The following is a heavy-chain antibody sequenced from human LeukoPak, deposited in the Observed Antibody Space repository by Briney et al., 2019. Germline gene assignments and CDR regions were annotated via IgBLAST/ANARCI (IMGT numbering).Heavy chain of an antibody. CDR1: GGSIYSYY. D-gene: IGHD1-26*01. J-gene: IGHJ4*02. Sequence: PSETLSLTCTVSGGSIYSYYWSWVRQPAGKGREWLGYIFYNGITNYNPSLESRVTMSVDLSNNHFSLKLSCVTAADTAVYYCARDGGRSSGSYNFDYWGQGTLVTVSS. CDR3: ARDGGRSSGSYNFDY. V-gene: IGHV4-59*12. CDR2: IFYNGIT.